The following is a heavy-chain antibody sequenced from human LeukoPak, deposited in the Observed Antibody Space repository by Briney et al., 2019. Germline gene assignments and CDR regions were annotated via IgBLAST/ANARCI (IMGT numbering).Heavy chain of an antibody. D-gene: IGHD3-10*01. J-gene: IGHJ2*01. CDR3: ARVLNTMVRGYWYFDL. CDR1: GGSIRSYY. CDR2: IYHIGST. Sequence: SETLSLTWTVGGGSIRSYYGRWRRQPGGRGVGRGRNIYHIGSTKYNPSLTSRVTISVDPSKHQFPLKLSSVTAADTAVYYCARVLNTMVRGYWYFDLWGRGTLVTVSS. V-gene: IGHV4-59*08.